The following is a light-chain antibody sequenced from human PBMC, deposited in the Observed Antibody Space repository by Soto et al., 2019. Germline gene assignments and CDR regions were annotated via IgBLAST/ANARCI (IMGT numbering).Light chain of an antibody. CDR2: AAS. Sequence: GDRVTITCRASQSISSYLNWYQQKPGKAPKLLIYAASSLQSGVPSRFSGSGSGTDFTLTISSLQPEDFATYYCQQSYSTPRTFGQGTRLEIK. J-gene: IGKJ5*01. V-gene: IGKV1-39*01. CDR1: QSISSY. CDR3: QQSYSTPRT.